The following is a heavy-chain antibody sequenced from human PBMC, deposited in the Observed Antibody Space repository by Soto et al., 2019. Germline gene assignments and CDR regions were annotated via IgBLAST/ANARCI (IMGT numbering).Heavy chain of an antibody. CDR3: VKDGGYCSSSSCYAPRNHYFDS. V-gene: IGHV3-7*03. CDR2: IKFDGSVE. CDR1: GFTFSDYW. Sequence: VGSLRLSCAASGFTFSDYWMSWVRQAPGKGPEWVANIKFDGSVEQYVDSVRGRFTISRDNSKNSLFLQMNSLAAADTAVYYCVKDGGYCSSSSCYAPRNHYFDSWGQGTLVTSPQ. J-gene: IGHJ4*02. D-gene: IGHD2-2*01.